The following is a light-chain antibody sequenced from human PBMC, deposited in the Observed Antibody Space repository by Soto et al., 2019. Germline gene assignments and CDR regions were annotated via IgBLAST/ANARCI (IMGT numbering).Light chain of an antibody. CDR2: GAS. J-gene: IGKJ1*01. Sequence: EILLTQSPATLSVSPGERAALSCRAGQSVGDNLAWYQQQTGQTPRLLIYGASTRAADVPARFSGGGSGTEFTLTISSLPSEDFAEYHCQQYNNWPQTFGQGTKVDIK. CDR1: QSVGDN. V-gene: IGKV3-15*01. CDR3: QQYNNWPQT.